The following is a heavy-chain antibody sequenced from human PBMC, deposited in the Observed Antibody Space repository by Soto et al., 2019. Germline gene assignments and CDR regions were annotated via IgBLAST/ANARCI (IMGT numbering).Heavy chain of an antibody. CDR3: AKDHIVVVTAIFDY. J-gene: IGHJ4*02. Sequence: EVQLLESGGGLVQPGGPLRLSCAASGFTFSSYAMSWVRQAPGKGLEWVSAISGSGGSTYYADSVKGRFTISRDNSKNTLHLQMNSLRAEDTAVYYCAKDHIVVVTAIFDYWGQGTLVTVSS. CDR1: GFTFSSYA. CDR2: ISGSGGST. D-gene: IGHD2-21*02. V-gene: IGHV3-23*01.